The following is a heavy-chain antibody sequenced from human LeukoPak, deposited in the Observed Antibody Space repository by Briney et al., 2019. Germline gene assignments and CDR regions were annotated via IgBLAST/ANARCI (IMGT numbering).Heavy chain of an antibody. D-gene: IGHD6-13*01. CDR1: GASISSSSYS. Sequence: PSETLSLTCTVSGASISSSSYSWAWIRQSPGKGLQWIGSIYYTDSPEYNPSLKSRATISVDTSNNDFSLELRSVTAADTAVYYCARQSSSWYVGGDWFDPWGQGTLVIVSS. CDR2: IYYTDSP. CDR3: ARQSSSWYVGGDWFDP. J-gene: IGHJ5*02. V-gene: IGHV4-39*01.